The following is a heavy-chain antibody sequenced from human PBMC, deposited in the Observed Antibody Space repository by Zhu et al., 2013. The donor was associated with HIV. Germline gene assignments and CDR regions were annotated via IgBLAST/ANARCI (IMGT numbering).Heavy chain of an antibody. D-gene: IGHD5-12*01. Sequence: QVQLVESGGGLVKPGGSLRLSCAASGFTFSDYYMSWIRQAPGKGLEWVSDISRSGTTIYYADSVKGRFTISRDNAKDSLYLQMNSLRAEDTAVYYCARDIVATDYYYGMDVWGQGTTVTVSS. CDR1: GFTFSDYY. CDR2: ISRSGTTI. J-gene: IGHJ6*02. CDR3: ARDIVATDYYYGMDV. V-gene: IGHV3-11*04.